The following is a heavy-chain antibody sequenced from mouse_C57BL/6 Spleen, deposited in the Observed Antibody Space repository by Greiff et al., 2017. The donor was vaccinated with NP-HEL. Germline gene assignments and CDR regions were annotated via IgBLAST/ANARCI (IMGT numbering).Heavy chain of an antibody. CDR3: ARRGTTVVEDWYFDV. J-gene: IGHJ1*03. D-gene: IGHD1-1*01. Sequence: QVQLQQPGTELVKPGASVKLSCKASGYTFTSYWMHWVKQRPGQGLEWIGNINPSNGGTNYNEKFKSKATLTVDKSSSTAYMQLSSLTSEGSAVYYCARRGTTVVEDWYFDVWGTGTTVTVSS. CDR2: INPSNGGT. CDR1: GYTFTSYW. V-gene: IGHV1-53*01.